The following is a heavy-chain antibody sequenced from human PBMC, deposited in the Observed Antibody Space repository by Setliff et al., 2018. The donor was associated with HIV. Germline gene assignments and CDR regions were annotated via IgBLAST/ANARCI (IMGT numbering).Heavy chain of an antibody. J-gene: IGHJ6*03. CDR3: VKARVDGDYYYYYYMDV. Sequence: RGSLRLSCSASGFTFSSYAMHWVLQAPGKGLEYVSAISSNGGSTYYADSVKGRFTISRDNSKNTLYLQMSSLRAEDTAVYYCVKARVDGDYYYYYYMDVWGKGTTVTVSS. V-gene: IGHV3-64D*09. CDR1: GFTFSSYA. CDR2: ISSNGGST. D-gene: IGHD4-17*01.